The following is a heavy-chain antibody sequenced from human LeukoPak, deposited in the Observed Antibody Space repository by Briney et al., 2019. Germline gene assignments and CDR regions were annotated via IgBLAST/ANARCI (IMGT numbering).Heavy chain of an antibody. Sequence: GGSLRLSCAASGFTVSNNRLSWVRQAPGMGLEWVSTIYSDGNTYYPDSVKGRFTISRDNSKNTVYLQMNSLRTEDTAVYYCAKGGGWLYYFDYWGQGTLVTVSS. D-gene: IGHD6-19*01. CDR3: AKGGGWLYYFDY. CDR1: GFTVSNNR. V-gene: IGHV3-53*01. CDR2: IYSDGNT. J-gene: IGHJ4*02.